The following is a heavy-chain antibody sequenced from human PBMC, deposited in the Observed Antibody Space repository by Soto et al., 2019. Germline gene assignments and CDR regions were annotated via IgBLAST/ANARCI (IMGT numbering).Heavy chain of an antibody. J-gene: IGHJ4*02. CDR3: ARLSAGTPSIFDY. D-gene: IGHD3-10*01. CDR2: ISGSGDRT. Sequence: GGSLRLSCVASGFTFRNYAMSWVRQAPGKGLEWVSVISGSGDRTYDADSVKGRLTVSRDNSKNTLYLQMNSLTAADTAVFYCARLSAGTPSIFDYWGQGTLVTVSS. CDR1: GFTFRNYA. V-gene: IGHV3-23*01.